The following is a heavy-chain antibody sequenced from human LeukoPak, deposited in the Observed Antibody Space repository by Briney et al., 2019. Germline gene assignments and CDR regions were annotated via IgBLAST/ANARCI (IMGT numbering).Heavy chain of an antibody. Sequence: GGALRLPCAAPEFPFGSHWMTSVRQAPGKGLGGVANINRDGSKNHFVDSVKGRFTISRDNAKNFLYLQMNSLRAEDTAVYFCARDSSPYCGDDCYFDAFDLWGQGTMVTVSS. CDR1: EFPFGSHW. CDR3: ARDSSPYCGDDCYFDAFDL. CDR2: INRDGSKN. D-gene: IGHD2-21*02. V-gene: IGHV3-7*03. J-gene: IGHJ3*01.